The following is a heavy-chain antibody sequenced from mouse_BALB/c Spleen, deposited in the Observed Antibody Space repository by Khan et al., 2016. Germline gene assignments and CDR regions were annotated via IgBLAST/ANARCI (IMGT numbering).Heavy chain of an antibody. V-gene: IGHV1S81*02. D-gene: IGHD1-1*01. CDR3: ARIEKLVATSVSY. CDR2: TNPTNGRT. Sequence: QVRLQQAGAELVKAGASVKMSCKASGYTFTSYWMHWVKQRLGQGLEWFAETNPTNGRTYYNEKFKSKATLTVDKSSSTAYRLLGGPSFEGTAVYCCARIEKLVATSVSYWGKRTTLTVST. CDR1: GYTFTSYW. J-gene: IGHJ2*01.